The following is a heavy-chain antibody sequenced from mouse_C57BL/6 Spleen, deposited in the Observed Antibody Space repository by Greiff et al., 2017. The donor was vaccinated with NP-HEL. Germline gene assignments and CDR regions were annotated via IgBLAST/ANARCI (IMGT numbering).Heavy chain of an antibody. CDR3: AKTAQATEGFAY. V-gene: IGHV1-50*01. CDR2: IDPSDSYT. J-gene: IGHJ3*01. CDR1: GYTFTSYW. Sequence: VKLQESGAELVKPGASVKLSCKASGYTFTSYWMQWVKQRPGQGLEWIGEIDPSDSYTNYNQKFKGKATLTVDTSSSTAYMQLSSLTSEDSAVYYCAKTAQATEGFAYWGQGTLVTVSA. D-gene: IGHD3-2*02.